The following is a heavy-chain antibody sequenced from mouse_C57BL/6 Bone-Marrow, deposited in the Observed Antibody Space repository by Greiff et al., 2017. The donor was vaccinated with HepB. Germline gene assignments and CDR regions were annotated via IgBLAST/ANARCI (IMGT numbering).Heavy chain of an antibody. J-gene: IGHJ4*01. V-gene: IGHV3-6*01. D-gene: IGHD1-1*02. Sequence: EVKLQESGPGLVKPSQSLSLTCSVTGYSITSGYYWNWIRQFPGNKLEWMGYISYDGSNNYNPSLKNRISITRDTSKNQFFLKLNSVTTEDTATYYCARAGWEGYAMDYWGQGTSVTVSS. CDR3: ARAGWEGYAMDY. CDR1: GYSITSGYY. CDR2: ISYDGSN.